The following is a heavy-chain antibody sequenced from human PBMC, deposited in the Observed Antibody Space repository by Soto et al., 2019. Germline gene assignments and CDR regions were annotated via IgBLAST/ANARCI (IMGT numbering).Heavy chain of an antibody. CDR3: ARGGVNMLRDNWFDP. CDR1: GGSFSAYY. Sequence: SETLSLTCAIYGGSFSAYYWNWIRQPPGKGLEWIGEVNHGGSTNYNPSLKGRVSISVDTSKNQFSLKLTSVTAADTAIYYCARGGVNMLRDNWFDPWGQGTPVTVSS. V-gene: IGHV4-34*01. CDR2: VNHGGST. J-gene: IGHJ5*02. D-gene: IGHD3-10*01.